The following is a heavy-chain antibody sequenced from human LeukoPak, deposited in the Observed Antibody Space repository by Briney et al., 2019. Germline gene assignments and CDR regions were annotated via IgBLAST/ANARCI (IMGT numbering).Heavy chain of an antibody. CDR2: ISGDWSST. Sequence: GGSLRLSCAASGFTFSSYWMHWVRQAPGKGLVWVSRISGDWSSTSYADSVKGRFTISRDNAKNTLYLQMNSLRAEDTAVYYCANKDTYFDYWGQGALVTVSS. V-gene: IGHV3-74*01. J-gene: IGHJ4*02. CDR1: GFTFSSYW. CDR3: ANKDTYFDY. D-gene: IGHD2/OR15-2a*01.